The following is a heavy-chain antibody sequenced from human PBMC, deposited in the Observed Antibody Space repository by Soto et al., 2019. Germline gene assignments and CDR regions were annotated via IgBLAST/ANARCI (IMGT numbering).Heavy chain of an antibody. J-gene: IGHJ5*02. CDR3: ARLGYCISTSCYDWFDP. CDR1: GGSISSYY. Sequence: SETLSLTCTVSGGSISSYYWSWIRQPPGKGLEWIGYIFHSGSTNYNPSLKSRITISVDTSKNQFSLKLSSVTAADTAVYYCARLGYCISTSCYDWFDPWGQGTLVTVSS. CDR2: IFHSGST. D-gene: IGHD2-2*01. V-gene: IGHV4-59*01.